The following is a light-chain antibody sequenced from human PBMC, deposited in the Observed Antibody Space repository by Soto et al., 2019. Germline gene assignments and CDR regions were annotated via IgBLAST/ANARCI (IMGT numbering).Light chain of an antibody. J-gene: IGKJ5*01. V-gene: IGKV3-11*01. CDR1: QNLHSF. CDR3: QQRTRWPMT. CDR2: DGS. Sequence: IVVTQSPSTLSVYTGERVTLSCRASQNLHSFLNWYQQRPGQAPRPLIYDGSKRAAGVPDRISGDGSGTDYTLTISSLEPEDFAVYYCQQRTRWPMTFGQGTRLEFK.